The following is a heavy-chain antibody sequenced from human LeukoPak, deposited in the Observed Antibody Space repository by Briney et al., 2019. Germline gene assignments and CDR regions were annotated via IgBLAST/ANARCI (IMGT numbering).Heavy chain of an antibody. V-gene: IGHV4-59*08. CDR2: IYYSGST. Sequence: PSETLSLTCTVSGGSISSYYWSWIRQPPGKGLEWIGYIYYSGSTNYNPSLKSRVTISVDASKNQFSLKLSSVTAADTAVYYCASHVEGQLAPGDYWGQGTLVTVSS. D-gene: IGHD6-6*01. J-gene: IGHJ4*02. CDR3: ASHVEGQLAPGDY. CDR1: GGSISSYY.